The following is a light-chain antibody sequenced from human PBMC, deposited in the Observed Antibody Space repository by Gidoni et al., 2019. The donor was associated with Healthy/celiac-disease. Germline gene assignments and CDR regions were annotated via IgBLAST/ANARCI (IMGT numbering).Light chain of an antibody. V-gene: IGLV4-69*01. J-gene: IGLJ3*02. CDR3: QTWGTGIWV. CDR2: LNSDGSH. CDR1: SGHSSSA. Sequence: QLVLTQSPSASASLGASVKLTCPLSSGHSSSAIAWHQQQPEKGPRYLMKLNSDGSHSKGDGIPDRFSGSSSGAERYLTISSLQSEDEADYYCQTWGTGIWVFGGGTKLXVX.